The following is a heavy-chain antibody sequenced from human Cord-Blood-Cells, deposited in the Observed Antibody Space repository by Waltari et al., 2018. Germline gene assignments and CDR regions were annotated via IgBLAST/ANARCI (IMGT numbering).Heavy chain of an antibody. D-gene: IGHD6-13*01. CDR1: GGSFSGYY. CDR2: INHSGST. J-gene: IGHJ3*02. V-gene: IGHV4-34*01. CDR3: ARSSSSDAFDI. Sequence: QVQLQQWGAGLLKPSETLSLTCAVYGGSFSGYYWSWIRQPPGKGLEWIGEINHSGSTNYNPSLKSRVTISVDTSKNQFSLKLGSVTAADTAVYYCARSSSSDAFDIWGQGTMVTVSS.